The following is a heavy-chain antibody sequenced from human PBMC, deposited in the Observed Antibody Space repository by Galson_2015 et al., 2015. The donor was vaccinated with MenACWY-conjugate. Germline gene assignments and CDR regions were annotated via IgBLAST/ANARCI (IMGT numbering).Heavy chain of an antibody. CDR2: IYSGGST. V-gene: IGHV3-53*01. CDR3: ARSGSYSLFDY. D-gene: IGHD1-26*01. CDR1: GFTVSSNY. J-gene: IGHJ4*02. Sequence: SLRLSCAASGFTVSSNYMSWVRQAPGKGLEWVSVIYSGGSTYYADSVKGQFTISRDNSKNTLYLQMNSLRAEDTAVYYCARSGSYSLFDYWGQGTLVTVSS.